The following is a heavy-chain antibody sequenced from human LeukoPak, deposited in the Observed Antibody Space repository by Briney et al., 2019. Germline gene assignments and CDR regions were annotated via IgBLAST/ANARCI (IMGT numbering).Heavy chain of an antibody. V-gene: IGHV3-30*02. Sequence: GGSLRLSCAASGFTFSSYGMHWVRQAPGKGLEWVAFIRYDGSNKYYADSVKGRFTISRDNSTNTPYLQMRSLRADAKAVYYCAKDLWYSSGWTDYWGQGTLVTVSS. CDR3: AKDLWYSSGWTDY. CDR2: IRYDGSNK. D-gene: IGHD6-19*01. CDR1: GFTFSSYG. J-gene: IGHJ4*02.